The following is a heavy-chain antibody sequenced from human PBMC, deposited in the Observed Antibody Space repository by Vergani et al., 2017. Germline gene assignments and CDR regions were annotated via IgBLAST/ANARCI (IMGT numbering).Heavy chain of an antibody. CDR1: GLTVSSNY. CDR3: TRDGRNYYYYYGMDV. V-gene: IGHV3-66*01. D-gene: IGHD1-26*01. J-gene: IGHJ6*02. CDR2: INSGGST. Sequence: EVQLVESGGGLVQPGGSLRLSCAASGLTVSSNYMSWVRQAPGKGLEWVSVINSGGSTYYADSVKGRFTISRDNSKNTVYLQMNSLRAEDKAVYHCTRDGRNYYYYYGMDVWGQGTTVTVSS.